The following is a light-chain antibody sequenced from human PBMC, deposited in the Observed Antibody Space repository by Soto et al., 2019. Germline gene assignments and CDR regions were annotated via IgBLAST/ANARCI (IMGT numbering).Light chain of an antibody. CDR2: LNSDGSH. V-gene: IGLV4-69*01. CDR3: QTWGTGIWV. CDR1: SGYSTYG. J-gene: IGLJ3*02. Sequence: QSVLTQSPSASASLGASVKLTCTLSSGYSTYGIAWHQQQPEKGPRFLMKLNSDGSHNKGDGIADRFSGSSSGAERYLTSSSLQLEDEADYYCQTWGTGIWVFGGGTKLTVL.